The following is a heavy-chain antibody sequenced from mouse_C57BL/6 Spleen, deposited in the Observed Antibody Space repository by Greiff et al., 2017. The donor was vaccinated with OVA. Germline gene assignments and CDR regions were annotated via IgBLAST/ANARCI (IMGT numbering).Heavy chain of an antibody. CDR2: ISSGGDYI. Sequence: EVQRVESGEGLVKPGGSLKLSCAASGFTFSSYAMSWVRQTPEKRLEWVAYISSGGDYIYYADTVKGRFTISRDNARNTLYLQMSSLKSEDTAMSYCTRGGVYDGYYGYAKDYWGQGTSVTVSS. CDR1: GFTFSSYA. V-gene: IGHV5-9-1*02. CDR3: TRGGVYDGYYGYAKDY. J-gene: IGHJ4*01. D-gene: IGHD2-3*01.